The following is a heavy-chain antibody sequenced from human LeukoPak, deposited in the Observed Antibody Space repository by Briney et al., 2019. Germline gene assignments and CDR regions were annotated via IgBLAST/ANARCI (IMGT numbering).Heavy chain of an antibody. Sequence: ASVKVSCKASGYTFTSYDINWVRQATGQGLEWMGWMNPNSGNTGYAQKFQGRVTMTRNTSISTAYMELSSLRSEDTAVYYCASRVGYYYDSSGYYLPPQFDYWGQGTLVTVSS. J-gene: IGHJ4*02. CDR3: ASRVGYYYDSSGYYLPPQFDY. D-gene: IGHD3-22*01. V-gene: IGHV1-8*01. CDR2: MNPNSGNT. CDR1: GYTFTSYD.